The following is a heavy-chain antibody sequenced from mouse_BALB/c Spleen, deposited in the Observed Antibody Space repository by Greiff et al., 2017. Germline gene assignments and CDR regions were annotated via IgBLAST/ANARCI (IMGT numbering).Heavy chain of an antibody. J-gene: IGHJ4*01. CDR3: AREIPTATYAMDY. CDR2: ISSGGSYT. D-gene: IGHD1-2*01. V-gene: IGHV5-9-4*01. CDR1: GFTFSSYA. Sequence: EVQLVESGGGLVKPGGSLKLSCAASGFTFSSYAMSWVRQSPEKRLEWVAEISSGGSYTYYPDTVTGRFNISRDNAKNTLYLEMSSLRSEDTAMYYCAREIPTATYAMDYWGQGTSVTVSS.